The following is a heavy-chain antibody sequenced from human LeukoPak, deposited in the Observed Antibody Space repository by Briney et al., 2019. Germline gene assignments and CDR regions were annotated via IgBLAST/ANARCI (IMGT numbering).Heavy chain of an antibody. Sequence: ASVKVSCKASGYTFTTHDINWVRQATGQGLEWLGWMSPNSGDTGYAQKFQGRVTITADESTSTAYMELSSLRSEDTAVYYCARECGARRGYSYDAYYYYYGMDVWGQGTTVTVSS. D-gene: IGHD5-18*01. CDR1: GYTFTTHD. J-gene: IGHJ6*02. CDR2: MSPNSGDT. CDR3: ARECGARRGYSYDAYYYYYGMDV. V-gene: IGHV1-8*01.